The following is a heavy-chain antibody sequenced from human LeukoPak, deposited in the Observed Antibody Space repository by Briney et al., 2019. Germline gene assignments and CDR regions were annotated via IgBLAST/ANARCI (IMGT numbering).Heavy chain of an antibody. J-gene: IGHJ4*02. CDR1: GFTFSSYA. V-gene: IGHV3-23*01. D-gene: IGHD3-10*01. CDR2: IDVSGGSA. Sequence: PGGSLRLSCAASGFTFSSYAMSWVRQAPGKGLEWVSGIDVSGGSANYADSVKGQFTISRDNSKNTLFLQMNSLRAEDTAIYYCARDRGSGRSDYWGQGTLVTVSS. CDR3: ARDRGSGRSDY.